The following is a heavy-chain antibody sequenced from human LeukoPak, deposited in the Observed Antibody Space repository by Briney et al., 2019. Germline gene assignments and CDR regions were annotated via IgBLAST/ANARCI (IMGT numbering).Heavy chain of an antibody. CDR1: GYSFSSYW. V-gene: IGHV5-51*01. CDR3: ARGVGGDWFDP. CDR2: IYPGDSDT. J-gene: IGHJ5*02. Sequence: EESLKISCKGSGYSFSSYWIAWVRQMPGKGLEWMGIIYPGDSDTRYRPSFQGQVTISADKATRTAYLQLSSLRASDTAMYYCARGVGGDWFDPWGQGTLVTVSS. D-gene: IGHD3-16*01.